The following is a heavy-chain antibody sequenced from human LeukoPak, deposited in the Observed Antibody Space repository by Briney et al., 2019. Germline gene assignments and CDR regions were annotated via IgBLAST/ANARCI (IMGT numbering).Heavy chain of an antibody. Sequence: GASVKVSCKASGYTFTSYGISWVRQAPGQGLEWMGWISAYNGNTNYAQKLQGRVTMTTDTSTSTAYMELRSLRSDDTAVYYCARDLLYYDSSGYAVRGTLYYWGQGTLVTVSS. D-gene: IGHD3-22*01. CDR3: ARDLLYYDSSGYAVRGTLYY. CDR1: GYTFTSYG. CDR2: ISAYNGNT. J-gene: IGHJ4*02. V-gene: IGHV1-18*01.